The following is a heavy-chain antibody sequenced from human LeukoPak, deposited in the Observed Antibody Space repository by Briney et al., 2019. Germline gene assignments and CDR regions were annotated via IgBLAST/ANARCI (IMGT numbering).Heavy chain of an antibody. CDR3: ARDHRLRNPVDY. CDR1: GYTFTGYY. J-gene: IGHJ4*02. CDR2: INPNSGGT. V-gene: IGHV1-2*02. D-gene: IGHD1-14*01. Sequence: ASVKVSCKASGYTFTGYYMHWVRQAPGQGLEWMGWINPNSGGTNYAQKFQGRVTMTRDTSISTAYMELSRLRSDHTAVYYCARDHRLRNPVDYWGQGTLVTVPS.